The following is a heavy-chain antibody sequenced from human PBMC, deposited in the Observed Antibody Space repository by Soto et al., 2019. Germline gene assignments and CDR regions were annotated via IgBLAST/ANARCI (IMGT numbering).Heavy chain of an antibody. D-gene: IGHD6-13*01. J-gene: IGHJ5*02. CDR2: IYYSGST. CDR1: GGSISSGGYY. V-gene: IGHV4-31*03. CDR3: ARRGGQQQLVRRNNWFDP. Sequence: GRPSETLSLTCTVSGGSISSGGYYWSWIRQHPGKGLEWIGYIYYSGSTYYNPSLKSRVTISVDTSKNQFSLKLSSVTAADTAVYYCARRGGQQQLVRRNNWFDPWGQGTLVTVSS.